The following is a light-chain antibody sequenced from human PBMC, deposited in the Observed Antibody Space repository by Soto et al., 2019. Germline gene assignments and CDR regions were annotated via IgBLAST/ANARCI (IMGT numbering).Light chain of an antibody. CDR1: QSIANY. CDR2: AAS. CDR3: QHSYSTPY. J-gene: IGKJ2*01. V-gene: IGKV1-39*01. Sequence: DIQMPQSPSSPSASVGDRVTITCRASQSIANYLNWYQQKPWKAPKILIYAASTLQIGVPSRFSGSGSGTYFTLTISSLQTEDFATYYCQHSYSTPYFGQGTKLEIK.